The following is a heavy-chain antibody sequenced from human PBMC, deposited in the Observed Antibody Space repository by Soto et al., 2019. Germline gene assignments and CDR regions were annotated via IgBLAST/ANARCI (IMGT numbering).Heavy chain of an antibody. CDR3: ARVPDD. V-gene: IGHV4-30-2*01. CDR1: GGSISSGGYS. J-gene: IGHJ4*02. CDR2: IYHSGST. Sequence: PSETLSLTCAVSGGSISSGGYSWSWTRQPPGKGLEWIGYIYHSGSTYYNPSLKSRVTISVDRSKNQFSLKLSSVTAADTAVYYCARVPDDWGQGTLVTVSS.